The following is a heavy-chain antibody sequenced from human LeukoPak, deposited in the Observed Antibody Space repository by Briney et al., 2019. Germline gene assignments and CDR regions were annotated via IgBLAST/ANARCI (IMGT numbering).Heavy chain of an antibody. J-gene: IGHJ4*02. V-gene: IGHV3-23*01. CDR2: ISGSGGST. D-gene: IGHD2-15*01. Sequence: PGGSLRLSCAASGFIFSSYAMTWVRQAPGKGLEWVSTISGSGGSTYYADSVKGRFTIPRDNSKNTLYLQMNSLRAEDTAVYSCAKYCSGGNCYSGLYWGQGTLVTVSS. CDR3: AKYCSGGNCYSGLY. CDR1: GFIFSSYA.